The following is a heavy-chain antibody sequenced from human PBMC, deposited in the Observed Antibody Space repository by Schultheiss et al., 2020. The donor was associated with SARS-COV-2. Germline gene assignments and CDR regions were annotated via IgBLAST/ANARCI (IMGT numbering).Heavy chain of an antibody. Sequence: GESLKISCVASGFTFSSYWMSWIRQAPGKGLEWVANIKQHGSETYYVDSVKGRFTISRDDAKNSLHLQMNSLRDEDTAVYYCARVYFNASVGFTHFEYWGQGTLVTVSS. CDR2: IKQHGSET. V-gene: IGHV3-7*01. D-gene: IGHD2/OR15-2a*01. CDR1: GFTFSSYW. J-gene: IGHJ4*02. CDR3: ARVYFNASVGFTHFEY.